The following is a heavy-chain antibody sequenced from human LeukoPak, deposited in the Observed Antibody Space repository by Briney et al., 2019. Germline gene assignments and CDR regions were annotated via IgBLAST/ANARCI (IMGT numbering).Heavy chain of an antibody. Sequence: SETLSLTCTVSGGSISSGTYYWGWIRQPPGKGLEWIGTIYHSGSTYYNPSLKSRVTISVDTSKNQFSLNLTSLTAADTAVYYCAREFDYEGVDPWGQGTLVTVSS. D-gene: IGHD4-17*01. CDR3: AREFDYEGVDP. V-gene: IGHV4-39*07. CDR1: GGSISSGTYY. J-gene: IGHJ5*02. CDR2: IYHSGST.